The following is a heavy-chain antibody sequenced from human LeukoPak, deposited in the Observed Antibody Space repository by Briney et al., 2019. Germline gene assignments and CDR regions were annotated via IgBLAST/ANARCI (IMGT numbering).Heavy chain of an antibody. V-gene: IGHV4-39*07. CDR1: GGSISSNTYY. J-gene: IGHJ4*02. D-gene: IGHD5-18*01. Sequence: SETLSLTCAVSGGSISSNTYYWGWIRQPPGKGLEWIVSIYYSGSTYYNPPLKSRVTISVDTSKNQFSLKLSSVTAAETAVHYWARDYQGGYGDKTVDYWGQGTLVTVSS. CDR3: ARDYQGGYGDKTVDY. CDR2: IYYSGST.